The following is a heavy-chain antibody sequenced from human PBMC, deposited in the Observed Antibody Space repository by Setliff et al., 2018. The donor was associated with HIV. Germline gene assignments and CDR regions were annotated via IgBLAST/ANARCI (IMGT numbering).Heavy chain of an antibody. V-gene: IGHV3-48*01. D-gene: IGHD6-13*01. J-gene: IGHJ1*01. CDR2: ISSSSRTI. CDR3: ARDSSSWSWAEYFQF. CDR1: VFTFSIHN. Sequence: PGGSLRLSCAASVFTFSIHNMNWVRQAPGKGLEWLSYISSSSRTIYYADSVKGRFTISRDNAKNSLYLQMNSLRAEDTAVYYCARDSSSWSWAEYFQFWGQGTPVTAPQ.